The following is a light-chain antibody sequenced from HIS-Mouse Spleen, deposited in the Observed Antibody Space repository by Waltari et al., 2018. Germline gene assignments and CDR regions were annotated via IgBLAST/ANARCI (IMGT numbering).Light chain of an antibody. J-gene: IGLJ2*01. CDR2: EER. CDR1: ALPKKY. V-gene: IGLV3-10*01. Sequence: SYELTQPPSVSVSPGQTARITCSGDALPKKYAYWYQQKSGQAPVLVIYEERKRPAGVPERFSGSSSGTIATLTISGAQVEDEADYYCYSTDSSGNHRVFGGGTKLTVL. CDR3: YSTDSSGNHRV.